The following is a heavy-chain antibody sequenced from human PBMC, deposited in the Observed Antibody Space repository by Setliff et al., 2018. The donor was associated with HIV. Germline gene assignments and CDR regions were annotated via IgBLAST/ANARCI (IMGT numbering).Heavy chain of an antibody. V-gene: IGHV4-39*07. D-gene: IGHD3-10*01. J-gene: IGHJ4*02. CDR1: GGSISSSSYY. Sequence: LSLTCTVSGGSISSSSYYWGWIRQPPGEGLEWIGSIYYSGSTYYNPSLKSRVTISVDTSKNQFSLKLSSVTAADTAVYYCARVLYRGSGSYYFDYWGQGTLVTVSS. CDR2: IYYSGST. CDR3: ARVLYRGSGSYYFDY.